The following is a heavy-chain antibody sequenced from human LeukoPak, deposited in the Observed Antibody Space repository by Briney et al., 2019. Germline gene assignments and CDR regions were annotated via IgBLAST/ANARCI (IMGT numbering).Heavy chain of an antibody. Sequence: GGSLRLSCAASGFTFSTFAMIWVRQPPGKGLEWVSGINWNGGSTGYADSVRGRFTISRDNAKNSLYLQMNSLRAEDTALYYCARSHIVVVTAISGFDYWGQGTLVTVSS. J-gene: IGHJ4*02. CDR2: INWNGGST. D-gene: IGHD2-21*02. CDR1: GFTFSTFA. CDR3: ARSHIVVVTAISGFDY. V-gene: IGHV3-20*04.